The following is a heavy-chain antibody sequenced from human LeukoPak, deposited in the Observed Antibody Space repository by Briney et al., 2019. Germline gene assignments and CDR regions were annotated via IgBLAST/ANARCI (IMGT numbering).Heavy chain of an antibody. CDR1: GFNFSTYE. CDR3: STGGYYFDY. Sequence: GGSLRLSCAGSGFNFSTYEMNWVRQAPGEGLEWLGRIKSKADGGTTDYAAPVKGRFAISRDDSKNTLYLQVNSLKTEDTAVYYCSTGGYYFDYWGQGTLVTVSS. J-gene: IGHJ4*02. V-gene: IGHV3-15*01. CDR2: IKSKADGGTT.